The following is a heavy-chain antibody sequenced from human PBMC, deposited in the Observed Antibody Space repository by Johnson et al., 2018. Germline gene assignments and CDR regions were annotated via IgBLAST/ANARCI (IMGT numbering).Heavy chain of an antibody. D-gene: IGHD3-16*01. V-gene: IGHV3-30*18. CDR2: ISSDGSNK. Sequence: QPERSLRLSCAASGFTFSSYGMHWVRQAPGKGLEWVAVISSDGSNKYYADSVKGRFTISRDNPKHTLYLQMNSLGAEETAVYYFANEGGGLGGRVHYYYMGVGGKGTTVTVSS. CDR3: ANEGGGLGGRVHYYYMGV. J-gene: IGHJ6*03. CDR1: GFTFSSYG.